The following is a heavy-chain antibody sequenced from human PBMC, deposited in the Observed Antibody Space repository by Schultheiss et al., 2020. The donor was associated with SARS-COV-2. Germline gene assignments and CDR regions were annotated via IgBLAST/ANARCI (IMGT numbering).Heavy chain of an antibody. Sequence: SETLSLTCTVSGGSISSGSYYWSWIRQPAGKGLEWIGRIYTSGSTNYNPSLKSRVTMSVDTSKNQFSLKLSSVTAADTAVYYCARRDNYYGSGSYNNWFDPWGQGTLVTVSS. CDR1: GGSISSGSYY. D-gene: IGHD3-10*01. CDR2: IYTSGST. V-gene: IGHV4-61*02. J-gene: IGHJ5*02. CDR3: ARRDNYYGSGSYNNWFDP.